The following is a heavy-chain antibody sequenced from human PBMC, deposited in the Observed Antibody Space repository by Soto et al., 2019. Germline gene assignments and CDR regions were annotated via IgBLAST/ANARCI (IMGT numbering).Heavy chain of an antibody. Sequence: EVHLVESGGGLVRPGGSLRLSCAASGFTFSGYCMSWVRQAPGKGLEWVANIKQDGSEKYYVDSVKGRFTISRDNAENSLYLQMNSLRAEDTAVYYCTRGGCRSERYCCFDYWGQGSLVTVSS. V-gene: IGHV3-7*01. CDR1: GFTFSGYC. CDR3: TRGGCRSERYCCFDY. D-gene: IGHD1-26*01. CDR2: IKQDGSEK. J-gene: IGHJ4*02.